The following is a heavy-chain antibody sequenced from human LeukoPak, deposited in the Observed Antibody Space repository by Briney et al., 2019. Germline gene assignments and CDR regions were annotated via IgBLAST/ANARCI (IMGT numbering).Heavy chain of an antibody. V-gene: IGHV4-34*01. D-gene: IGHD2-21*01. CDR3: ARATGISGRFDY. Sequence: SETLSLTCAVYGGSFSGYYWSWIRQPPGKGLEWIGEINHSGSTNYNPSLKSRVTISVDTSKNQFSLKLSSVTAADTAVYYCARATGISGRFDYWGQGTLVTVSS. J-gene: IGHJ4*02. CDR2: INHSGST. CDR1: GGSFSGYY.